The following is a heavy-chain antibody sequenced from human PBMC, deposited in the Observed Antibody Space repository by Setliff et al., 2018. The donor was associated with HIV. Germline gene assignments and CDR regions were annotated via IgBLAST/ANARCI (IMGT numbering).Heavy chain of an antibody. Sequence: KASETLSLTCSVSGGSINSYHWTWIRQPAGKGLEWVGRFYTSESESSNYNPSRKIRVTMSVDTAKNQFSLKLKSVTAADTAVYYCARVTIPWGVNYCDLEVWGKGTTVTVSS. CDR1: GGSINSYH. CDR3: ARVTIPWGVNYCDLEV. CDR2: FYTSESESS. J-gene: IGHJ6*04. D-gene: IGHD3-10*01. V-gene: IGHV4-4*07.